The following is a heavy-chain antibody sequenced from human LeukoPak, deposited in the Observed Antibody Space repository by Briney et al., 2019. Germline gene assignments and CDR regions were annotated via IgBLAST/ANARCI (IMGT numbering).Heavy chain of an antibody. J-gene: IGHJ4*02. CDR3: ATDQGPGDY. V-gene: IGHV1-69*04. CDR1: GGSFSSYV. CDR2: IIPVLGVS. Sequence: GASVKVSCKASGGSFSSYVITWVRQAPGQGLGWMGRIIPVLGVSNFAQKFQGRVTMTEDTSTDTAYMELSSLRSEDTAVYYCATDQGPGDYWGQGTLVTVSS.